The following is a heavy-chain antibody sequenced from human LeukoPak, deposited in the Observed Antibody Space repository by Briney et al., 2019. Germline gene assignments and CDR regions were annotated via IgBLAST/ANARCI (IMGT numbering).Heavy chain of an antibody. J-gene: IGHJ3*02. D-gene: IGHD1-20*01. CDR2: INPNSGGT. CDR3: ARDGANWNHDAFDI. Sequence: ASVKVSCKASGYTFTGYYMHWVRQAPGQGLEWMGWINPNSGGTNYAQKFQGRVTMTRDTSISTAYMELSRLRSDDTAVYYCARDGANWNHDAFDIWGQGTMVTVSS. CDR1: GYTFTGYY. V-gene: IGHV1-2*02.